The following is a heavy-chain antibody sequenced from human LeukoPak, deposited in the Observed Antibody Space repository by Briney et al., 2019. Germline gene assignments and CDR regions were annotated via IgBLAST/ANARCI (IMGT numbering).Heavy chain of an antibody. J-gene: IGHJ6*02. V-gene: IGHV4-61*01. D-gene: IGHD3-22*01. Sequence: PSETLSLTCTVSGGSVSSGSYYWSWIRQPPGKGLEWIGYIDYSGSPNYNPSLKSRLAISVDTSKNQFSLKLSSVSAADTAVYYCARFNYFDSSDYFSYHYGKDGWGQGTTVTVSS. CDR3: ARFNYFDSSDYFSYHYGKDG. CDR2: IDYSGSP. CDR1: GGSVSSGSYY.